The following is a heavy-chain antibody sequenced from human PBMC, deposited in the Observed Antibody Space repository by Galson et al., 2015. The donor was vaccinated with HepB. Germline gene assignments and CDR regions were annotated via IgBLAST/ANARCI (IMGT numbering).Heavy chain of an antibody. D-gene: IGHD3-10*01. J-gene: IGHJ3*02. CDR3: AKDSLRDYCGSGTLWPFDI. V-gene: IGHV3-23*01. Sequence: SLRLSCAASGLIFSNYAMTWVRQAPGKGLEWVSTISGSGDNTHHADSVKGRFTISRDNSKNTLYLQINSLRAEDTAVYYCAKDSLRDYCGSGTLWPFDIWGQGTLVTVSS. CDR2: ISGSGDNT. CDR1: GLIFSNYA.